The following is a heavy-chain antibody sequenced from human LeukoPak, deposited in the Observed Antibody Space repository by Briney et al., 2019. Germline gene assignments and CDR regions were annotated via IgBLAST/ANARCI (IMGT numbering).Heavy chain of an antibody. CDR1: GYTFTSYG. Sequence: ASVKVSCKASGYTFTSYGISWVRQAPGQGLEWMGWTSAYNGNTNYAQKLQGRVTMTTDTSTSTAYMELRSLRSGDTAVYYCARVQNYYGSGNYYYYGMDVWGQGTTVTVSS. CDR3: ARVQNYYGSGNYYYYGMDV. CDR2: TSAYNGNT. V-gene: IGHV1-18*01. J-gene: IGHJ6*02. D-gene: IGHD3-10*01.